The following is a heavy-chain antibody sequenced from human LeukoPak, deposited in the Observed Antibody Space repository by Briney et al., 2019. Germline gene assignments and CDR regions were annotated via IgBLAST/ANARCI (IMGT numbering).Heavy chain of an antibody. CDR1: GGSISSYY. CDR2: IYTSGST. D-gene: IGHD3-3*01. J-gene: IGHJ5*02. V-gene: IGHV4-4*07. CDR3: ARDSGEELRFLEWFGSFDP. Sequence: PSETLSLTCTVSGGSISSYYWSWIRQPAGKGLEWIGRIYTSGSTNYNPSLKSRVTMSVDTSKNQFSLKLSSVTAADTAVYYCARDSGEELRFLEWFGSFDPWGQGTLVTVSS.